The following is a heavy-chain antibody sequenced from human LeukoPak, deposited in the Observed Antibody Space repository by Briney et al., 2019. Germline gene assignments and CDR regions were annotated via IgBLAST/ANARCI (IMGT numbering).Heavy chain of an antibody. CDR2: IRYDGKTK. CDR3: AKDLELTMIRGVFQY. V-gene: IGHV3-30*02. Sequence: PGGSLRLSCAASGFTFGSYGMHWVRQAPGKGLEWVAFIRYDGKTKNYADSVQGRFTISRGNSKNTLFLQMNSLRAEDTAVYFCAKDLELTMIRGVFQYWGQGTLVTVSS. J-gene: IGHJ4*02. CDR1: GFTFGSYG. D-gene: IGHD3-10*01.